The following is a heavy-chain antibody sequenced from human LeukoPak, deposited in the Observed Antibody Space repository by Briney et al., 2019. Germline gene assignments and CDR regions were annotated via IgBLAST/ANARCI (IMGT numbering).Heavy chain of an antibody. Sequence: TTSETLSLTCAVYGGSFSGYYWSWIRQPPGKGLEWIGEINHSGSTNYNPSLKSRVTISVDTSKNQFSLKLSSVTAADTAVYYCARVWGYGRILDYWGQGTLVTVSS. CDR1: GGSFSGYY. CDR2: INHSGST. J-gene: IGHJ4*02. D-gene: IGHD2-21*01. V-gene: IGHV4-34*01. CDR3: ARVWGYGRILDY.